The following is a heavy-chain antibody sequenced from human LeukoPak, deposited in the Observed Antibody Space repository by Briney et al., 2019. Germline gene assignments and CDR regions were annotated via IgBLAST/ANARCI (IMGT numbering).Heavy chain of an antibody. CDR1: GFTFSSYG. CDR3: ARFYGDYTKPDAFDI. D-gene: IGHD4-17*01. V-gene: IGHV3-30*03. Sequence: PGGSLRLSCAASGFTFSSYGMHWVRQAPGKGLEWVAVISYDGSNKYYADSVKGRFTISRDNSKNTLYLQMNSLRAEDTAVYYCARFYGDYTKPDAFDIWGQGTMVTVSS. CDR2: ISYDGSNK. J-gene: IGHJ3*02.